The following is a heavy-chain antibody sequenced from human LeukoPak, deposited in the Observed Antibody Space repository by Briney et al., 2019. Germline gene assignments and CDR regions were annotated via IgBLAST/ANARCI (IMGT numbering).Heavy chain of an antibody. D-gene: IGHD3/OR15-3a*01. Sequence: GGSLRLSCAASGITFSSYAMSWVRQAPGKGLECVSSISGSGGSTNHADSVKGRFTISRDNSKNTLYLQMNSLRAEDTAVYYCAKVWTAYSDDYFDYWGQGTLVTVSS. CDR2: ISGSGGST. V-gene: IGHV3-23*01. J-gene: IGHJ4*02. CDR1: GITFSSYA. CDR3: AKVWTAYSDDYFDY.